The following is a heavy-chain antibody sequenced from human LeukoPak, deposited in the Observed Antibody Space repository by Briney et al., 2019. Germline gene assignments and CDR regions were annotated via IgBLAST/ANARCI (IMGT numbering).Heavy chain of an antibody. CDR2: IYTSGST. CDR3: ARSGTVTQADY. CDR1: GGSISSNTYF. D-gene: IGHD4-17*01. J-gene: IGHJ4*01. Sequence: PSQTLSLTCTVSGGSISSNTYFWRWIRQPAGKGLEWIGRIYTSGSTNYNPSLKSRVTISVDTSKNQFSLKLSSVTAADTAVYYCARSGTVTQADYWAHGTLVTVSS. V-gene: IGHV4-61*02.